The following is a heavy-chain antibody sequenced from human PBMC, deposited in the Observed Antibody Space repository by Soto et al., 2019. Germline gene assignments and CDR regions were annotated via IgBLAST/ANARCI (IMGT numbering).Heavy chain of an antibody. V-gene: IGHV2-5*02. Sequence: QITLKESGPTLVRPTQTLTLTCAFSGFSLSTSGVGVGWTRQPPGKALEWLAVIYWDDSKHYSPSLRSRLTITKDTSKHQVVLTMTNMDPMDTGTYYCAHKGPEDWPLDYWGQGTLVTVSS. D-gene: IGHD3-9*01. CDR3: AHKGPEDWPLDY. CDR1: GFSLSTSGVG. J-gene: IGHJ4*02. CDR2: IYWDDSK.